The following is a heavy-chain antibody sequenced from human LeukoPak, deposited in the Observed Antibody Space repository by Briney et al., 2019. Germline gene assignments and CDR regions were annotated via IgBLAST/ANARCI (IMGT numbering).Heavy chain of an antibody. Sequence: PGGSLRLSCAASGFTFSSYAMTWVRQAPGKGLEWVSGISGSGGSTYYADSVKGRFTISRDNSKNTLHLQMNSLRAEDTAIYYCAKDQSGSYYEIYYYGMDVWGQGTTVTVSS. CDR3: AKDQSGSYYEIYYYGMDV. D-gene: IGHD1-26*01. V-gene: IGHV3-23*01. J-gene: IGHJ6*02. CDR1: GFTFSSYA. CDR2: ISGSGGST.